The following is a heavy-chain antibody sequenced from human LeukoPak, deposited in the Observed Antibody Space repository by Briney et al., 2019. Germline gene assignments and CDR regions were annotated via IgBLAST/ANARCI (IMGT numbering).Heavy chain of an antibody. V-gene: IGHV3-15*01. CDR1: GFTFSNVW. Sequence: GGSLRLSCAASGFTFSNVWMAWVRQAPGKGLEWVGRIRSKIDGGTTDYAAPVKGRFTISRDDSKNTLYPQMNSLKIEDTALYYCTTDLPPWGQGTLVTVSS. CDR3: TTDLPP. J-gene: IGHJ5*02. CDR2: IRSKIDGGTT.